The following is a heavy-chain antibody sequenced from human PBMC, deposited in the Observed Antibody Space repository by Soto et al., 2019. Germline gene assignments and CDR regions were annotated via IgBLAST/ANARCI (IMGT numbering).Heavy chain of an antibody. D-gene: IGHD2-15*01. CDR2: IYYSGST. CDR3: ARLLHDNRGYYYFDC. V-gene: IGHV4-59*08. J-gene: IGHJ4*02. Sequence: SETLSLTCTVSGGSISSYYWSWIRQPPGKGLEWIGYIYYSGSTNYNPSLKSRVTISVDTSKNQFSLKLSSVTAADTAVYYCARLLHDNRGYYYFDCWGQGTQVTVSS. CDR1: GGSISSYY.